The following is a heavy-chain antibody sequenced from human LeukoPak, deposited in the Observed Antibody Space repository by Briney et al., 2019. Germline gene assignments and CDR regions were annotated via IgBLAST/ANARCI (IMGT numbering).Heavy chain of an antibody. CDR3: ATGASYYDLWSGYNQYYFDY. CDR2: IIPIFGTA. Sequence: ASVKVSCKASGGTFSSYAISWVRQAPGQGLEWMGGIIPIFGTANYAQKFQGRVTITADESTSTAYMELSSLRSEDTAVYYCATGASYYDLWSGYNQYYFDYWGQGTLVTVSS. CDR1: GGTFSSYA. V-gene: IGHV1-69*01. J-gene: IGHJ4*02. D-gene: IGHD3-3*01.